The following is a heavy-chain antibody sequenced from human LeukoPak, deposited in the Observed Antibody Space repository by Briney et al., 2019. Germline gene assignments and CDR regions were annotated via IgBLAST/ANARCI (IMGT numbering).Heavy chain of an antibody. J-gene: IGHJ6*02. CDR1: GYSFTNYC. D-gene: IGHD6-13*01. CDR2: IYPGDSDT. CDR3: ASPSIAATGAPYYYYGMDV. V-gene: IGHV5-51*01. Sequence: GESLKISCKGSGYSFTNYCIGWVRQMPGKGLEWMGIIYPGDSDTRYSPSFQGQVTISADKSISTAYLQWSGLKASDTAIYYCASPSIAATGAPYYYYGMDVWGQGTTVTVSS.